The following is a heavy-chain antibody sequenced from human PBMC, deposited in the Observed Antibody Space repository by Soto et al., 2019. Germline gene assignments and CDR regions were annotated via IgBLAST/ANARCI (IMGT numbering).Heavy chain of an antibody. Sequence: GGSLRLSCAASGFTSSTYSMNWVRQAPGKGLEWVSHINRGASATLYADSVRGRATVSRDDSKNLVYLELNSLRADDTAIFYCARDEEGVYDFDYWGQVNLVSVS. CDR1: GFTSSTYS. V-gene: IGHV3-48*04. D-gene: IGHD2-2*01. J-gene: IGHJ4*02. CDR2: INRGASAT. CDR3: ARDEEGVYDFDY.